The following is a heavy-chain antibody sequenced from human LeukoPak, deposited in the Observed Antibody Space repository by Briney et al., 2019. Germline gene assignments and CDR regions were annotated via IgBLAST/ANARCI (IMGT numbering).Heavy chain of an antibody. CDR1: GITFNRYW. CDR3: ATEGPHNFDY. V-gene: IGHV3-74*01. CDR2: INFDGSVK. J-gene: IGHJ4*02. Sequence: PGGSLRLSCVASGITFNRYWMHWVRQAPGKGLVWVASINFDGSVKTYADSVKGQFTISRDNAKNTLYVQMNSLTAEDTAVYYCATEGPHNFDYWGLGTLVTVSS.